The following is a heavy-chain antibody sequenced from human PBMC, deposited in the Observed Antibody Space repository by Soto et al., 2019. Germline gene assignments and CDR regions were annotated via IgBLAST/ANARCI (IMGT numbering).Heavy chain of an antibody. J-gene: IGHJ6*02. CDR3: ARDGPAAQYYNGMDV. CDR2: IWYDGSNK. V-gene: IGHV3-33*01. CDR1: GFTFSSYG. D-gene: IGHD2-2*01. Sequence: QVPLVESGGGVVQPGRSLRLSCAASGFTFSSYGMHWVRQAPGKGLEWVAVIWYDGSNKYYADSVKGRFTISRDNSKNTLYLQMNSLRAEDTAVYYCARDGPAAQYYNGMDVWGQGTTVTVSS.